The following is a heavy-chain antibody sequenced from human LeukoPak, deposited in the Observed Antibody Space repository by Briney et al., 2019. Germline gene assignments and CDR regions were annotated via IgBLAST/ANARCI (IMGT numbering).Heavy chain of an antibody. D-gene: IGHD3-10*01. CDR1: GYAITSGGFS. J-gene: IGHJ5*01. CDR3: ARSRQASGLFNS. CDR2: IYDRGPA. V-gene: IGHV4-30-2*01. Sequence: SETLSLTCTVSGYAITSGGFSWNWIRQPPGRGLEWIGCIYDRGPAYYNPSLKSRFTISVDRPKNQFFLNVTSLTAADTAVYYCARSRQASGLFNSWGQGTLVTVSS.